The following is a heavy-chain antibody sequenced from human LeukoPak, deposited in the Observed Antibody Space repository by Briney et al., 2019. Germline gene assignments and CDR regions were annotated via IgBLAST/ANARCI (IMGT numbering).Heavy chain of an antibody. V-gene: IGHV3-33*01. CDR1: GFTFSSYG. CDR2: IWYDGSNK. D-gene: IGHD6-13*01. CDR3: ARDRAYSSLGMDV. J-gene: IGHJ6*04. Sequence: GRSLRLSCAASGFTFSSYGMHWVRQAPGKGLEWVAVIWYDGSNKYYADSVKGRFTISRDNSKNTLYLQMNSLRAEDTAVYYCARDRAYSSLGMDVWGEGTTVTVSS.